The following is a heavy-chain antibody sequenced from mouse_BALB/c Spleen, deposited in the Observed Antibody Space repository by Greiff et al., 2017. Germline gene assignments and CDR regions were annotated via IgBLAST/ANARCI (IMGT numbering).Heavy chain of an antibody. CDR2: IWSGGST. Sequence: VQLQESGPGLVQPSQSLSITCTVSGFSLTSYGVHWVRQSPGKGLEWLGVIWSGGSTDYNAAFISRLSISKDNSKSQVFFKMNSLQADDTAIYYCARNYYDYDGDAMDYWGQGTSVTVSS. CDR1: GFSLTSYG. V-gene: IGHV2-4-1*01. D-gene: IGHD2-4*01. J-gene: IGHJ4*01. CDR3: ARNYYDYDGDAMDY.